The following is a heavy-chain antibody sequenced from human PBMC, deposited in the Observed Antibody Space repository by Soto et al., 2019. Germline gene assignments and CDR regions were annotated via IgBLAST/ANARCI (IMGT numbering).Heavy chain of an antibody. Sequence: SETLSFTCTVSGGSISSYYWSWIRQPPGKGLEWIGYIYYSGSTNYNPSLKSRVTISLDTSMNHFSLRLSSVTAADTAVYYCARGQRFSDWFDPWGQGTLVTVSS. J-gene: IGHJ5*02. CDR3: ARGQRFSDWFDP. CDR1: GGSISSYY. D-gene: IGHD3-3*01. CDR2: IYYSGST. V-gene: IGHV4-59*12.